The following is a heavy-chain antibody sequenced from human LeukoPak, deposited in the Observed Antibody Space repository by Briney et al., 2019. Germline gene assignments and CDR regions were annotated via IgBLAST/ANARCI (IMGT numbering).Heavy chain of an antibody. V-gene: IGHV3-53*01. CDR2: IYTDGST. CDR3: ARDGHGDIDY. J-gene: IGHJ4*02. D-gene: IGHD4-17*01. Sequence: GGSLRLSCAASGFIVSSNYMSWVRQPPGKGLEWVSIIYTDGSTYYADSVKGRFTISRDNSKNTLYLQMSSLRAEDTAVYYCARDGHGDIDYWGQGILVTVSS. CDR1: GFIVSSNY.